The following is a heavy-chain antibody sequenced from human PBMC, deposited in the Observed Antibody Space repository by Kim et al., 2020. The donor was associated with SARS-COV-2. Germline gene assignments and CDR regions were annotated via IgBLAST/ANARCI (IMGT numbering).Heavy chain of an antibody. CDR3: AKRQTTALCGLDY. D-gene: IGHD1-26*01. J-gene: IGHJ4*02. Sequence: GGSLRLSCAASGFTFSTYAMSWVRQGPGKGLEWVSSISADKTGTYYADSVKGRFTISRDNNKNTLFLQMDSLRAEDTALYYCAKRQTTALCGLDYCGQGILVTVSS. CDR1: GFTFSTYA. CDR2: ISADKTGT. V-gene: IGHV3-23*01.